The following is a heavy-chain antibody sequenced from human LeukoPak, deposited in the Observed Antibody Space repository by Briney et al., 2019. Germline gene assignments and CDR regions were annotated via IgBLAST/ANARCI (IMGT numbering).Heavy chain of an antibody. D-gene: IGHD6-13*01. CDR2: INPNSGGT. CDR1: GYTFIGYY. Sequence: ASVKVSCKASGYTFIGYYVHWVRQAPGQGLEWMGWINPNSGGTNYAQKFQGRVTMTRDTSISTAYMELSRLRSDDTAVYYCARDYGAAAALIDPWGQGTLVTVSS. J-gene: IGHJ5*02. CDR3: ARDYGAAAALIDP. V-gene: IGHV1-2*02.